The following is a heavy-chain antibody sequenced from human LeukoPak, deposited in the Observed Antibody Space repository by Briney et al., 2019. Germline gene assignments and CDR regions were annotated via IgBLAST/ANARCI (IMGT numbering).Heavy chain of an antibody. J-gene: IGHJ5*02. D-gene: IGHD3-22*01. V-gene: IGHV4-59*08. CDR3: ARHPINYDSSGYYWSWFDP. CDR2: IYYSGST. CDR1: GGSISSYY. Sequence: KPSETLSLTCTVSGGSISSYYWSWIRQPPGKGLEWIGYIYYSGSTNYNPSLKSRVTISVDTSKNQFSLKLSSVTAADTAVYYCARHPINYDSSGYYWSWFDPWGQGTLVTVSS.